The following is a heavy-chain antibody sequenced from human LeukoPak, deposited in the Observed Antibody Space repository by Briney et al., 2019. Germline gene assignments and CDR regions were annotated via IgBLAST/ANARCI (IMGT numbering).Heavy chain of an antibody. CDR3: ARVVVAATIFARSYYFDY. CDR2: IYYSGST. Sequence: SETLSLTCTVSGGSISSGDYYWSWIRQPPGKGLEWIGYIYYSGSTYYNPPLKSRVTISVDTSKNQFSLKLSSVTAADTAVYYCARVVVAATIFARSYYFDYWGQGTLVTVSS. CDR1: GGSISSGDYY. V-gene: IGHV4-30-4*01. D-gene: IGHD2-15*01. J-gene: IGHJ4*02.